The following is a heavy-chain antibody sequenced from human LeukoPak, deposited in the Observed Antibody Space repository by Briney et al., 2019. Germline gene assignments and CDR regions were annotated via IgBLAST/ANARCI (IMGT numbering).Heavy chain of an antibody. Sequence: GGSLRLSCAASGFTFSSYSMNWVRQAPGKGLEWVSYISSSGDTIYYADSVKGRFTISRDNAKNLLYLQMNSLRAEDTAVYYCARCYGDYYYGMDVWGQGTTVTVSS. V-gene: IGHV3-48*04. CDR2: ISSSGDTI. CDR3: ARCYGDYYYGMDV. D-gene: IGHD4-17*01. J-gene: IGHJ6*02. CDR1: GFTFSSYS.